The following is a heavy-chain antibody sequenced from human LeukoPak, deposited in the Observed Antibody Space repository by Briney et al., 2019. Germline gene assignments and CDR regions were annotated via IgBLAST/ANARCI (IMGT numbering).Heavy chain of an antibody. D-gene: IGHD1-1*01. CDR2: INYSRST. CDR3: ARGTYDSGFDY. V-gene: IGHV4-34*01. J-gene: IGHJ4*02. Sequence: PSETLSLTCAVYGGSFSGYYWSWIRQPPGKGLEWIGEINYSRSTNYNPSLKSRVTISVDTSKNQFSLKVNSVTAADTAVYYCARGTYDSGFDYWGQGMLVTVSS. CDR1: GGSFSGYY.